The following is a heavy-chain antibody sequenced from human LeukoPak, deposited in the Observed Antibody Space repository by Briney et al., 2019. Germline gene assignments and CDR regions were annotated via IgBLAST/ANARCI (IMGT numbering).Heavy chain of an antibody. V-gene: IGHV4-38-2*01. J-gene: IGHJ6*03. D-gene: IGHD4-11*01. Sequence: PSETLSLTCAVSGYSINSGYYWGWIRQPPGKGLEWIGSIYYSGSTYYNPSLKSRVTISVDTSKNQFSLKLSSVTAADTAVYYCARHTYDYSNYVSYYYMDVWGKGTTVTVSS. CDR2: IYYSGST. CDR1: GYSINSGYY. CDR3: ARHTYDYSNYVSYYYMDV.